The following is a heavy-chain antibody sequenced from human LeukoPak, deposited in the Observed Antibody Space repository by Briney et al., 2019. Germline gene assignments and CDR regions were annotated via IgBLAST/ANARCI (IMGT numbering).Heavy chain of an antibody. CDR1: GFTFSKYG. J-gene: IGHJ4*02. CDR3: ARGATVTTAYFDY. V-gene: IGHV3-23*01. CDR2: ISGSGGST. D-gene: IGHD4-17*01. Sequence: GGSLRLSCAASGFTFSKYGMHWVRQAPGKGLEWVSVISGSGGSTYYGDSVKGRFTISRDNSKNTLYLQMTSLRAEDTAVYYCARGATVTTAYFDYWGQGTLATVSS.